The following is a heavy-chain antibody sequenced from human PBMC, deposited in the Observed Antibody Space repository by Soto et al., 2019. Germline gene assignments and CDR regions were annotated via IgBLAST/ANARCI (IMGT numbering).Heavy chain of an antibody. J-gene: IGHJ6*02. CDR3: ATGCGGYDQCIYYYYYGMDV. CDR1: GYTLTELS. CDR2: FDPEDGET. Sequence: GASVKVSCKVSGYTLTELSMHWVRQAPGKGLEWMGGFDPEDGETIYAQKFQGRVTMTEDTSTDTAYMELSSLRSEDTAVYYCATGCGGYDQCIYYYYYGMDVWGQGTTVNVSS. V-gene: IGHV1-24*01. D-gene: IGHD5-12*01.